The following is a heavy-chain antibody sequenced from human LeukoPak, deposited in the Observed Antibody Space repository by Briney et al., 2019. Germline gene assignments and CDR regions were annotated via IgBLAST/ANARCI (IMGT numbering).Heavy chain of an antibody. V-gene: IGHV4-59*01. CDR3: ASHPGVAAADY. CDR2: TYDTETT. J-gene: IGHJ4*02. D-gene: IGHD2-15*01. CDR1: GGSISSYY. Sequence: SETLSLTCTVSGGSISSYYWSWIRQPPGKGLEWIGYTYDTETTNHNPSLESRVAISVDMSKNQFSLKLSSVTAADTAVYYCASHPGVAAADYWGQGTLVTVSS.